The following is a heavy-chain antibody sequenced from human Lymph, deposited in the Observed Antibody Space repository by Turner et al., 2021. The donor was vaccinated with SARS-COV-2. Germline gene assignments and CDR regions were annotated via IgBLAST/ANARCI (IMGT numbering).Heavy chain of an antibody. V-gene: IGHV3-23*01. Sequence: EVQLLESGGGLVQPGGSLRLSCAGSGFPFSSYAMSWVRQAPGKGREWVSSISGGGGSTYYADSVKGRFTISRDNSKNTLYLQMNSLRAEDTAVYYCAKNEMALIVVVITLFDYWGQGTLVTVSS. CDR2: ISGGGGST. D-gene: IGHD3-22*01. CDR3: AKNEMALIVVVITLFDY. CDR1: GFPFSSYA. J-gene: IGHJ4*02.